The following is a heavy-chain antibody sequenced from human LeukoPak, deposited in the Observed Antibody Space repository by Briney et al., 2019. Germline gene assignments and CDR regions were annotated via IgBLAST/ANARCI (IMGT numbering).Heavy chain of an antibody. J-gene: IGHJ4*02. V-gene: IGHV4-59*12. D-gene: IGHD3-10*01. Sequence: PSETLSLTCTVSGGSISSYYWSWIRQPPGKGLEWIGYIYYSGSTNYNPSLKSRVTISVDTSKNQFSLKLSSVTAADTAVYYCAITGSGDTIDYWGQGTLVTVSS. CDR2: IYYSGST. CDR1: GGSISSYY. CDR3: AITGSGDTIDY.